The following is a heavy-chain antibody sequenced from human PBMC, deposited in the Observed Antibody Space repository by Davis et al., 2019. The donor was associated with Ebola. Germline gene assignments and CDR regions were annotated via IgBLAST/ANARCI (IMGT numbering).Heavy chain of an antibody. CDR3: ARALPAAMIKFDY. D-gene: IGHD2-2*01. Sequence: GESLKISCAASGFTFSSNSMNWVRQAPGKGLEWVSFISSSSNYIYYADSVKGRFTVSRDNAKNTLYLQMNSLRAEDTAVYYCARALPAAMIKFDYWGQGTLVTVSS. CDR2: ISSSSNYI. V-gene: IGHV3-21*06. J-gene: IGHJ4*02. CDR1: GFTFSSNS.